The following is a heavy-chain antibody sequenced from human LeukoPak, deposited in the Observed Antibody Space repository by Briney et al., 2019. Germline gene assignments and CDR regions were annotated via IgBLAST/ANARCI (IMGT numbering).Heavy chain of an antibody. V-gene: IGHV4-4*07. CDR2: IYTSGST. J-gene: IGHJ6*03. CDR1: GSSISSYY. CDR3: AREGVYYGSGSRYYYYYMDV. Sequence: PSETLSLTCTVSGSSISSYYWSWIRQPAGKGLEWIGRIYTSGSTNYNPSLKSRVTMSVDTSKNQFSLKLSSVTAAHTAVYYWAREGVYYGSGSRYYYYYMDVWGKGTTVTVSS. D-gene: IGHD3-10*01.